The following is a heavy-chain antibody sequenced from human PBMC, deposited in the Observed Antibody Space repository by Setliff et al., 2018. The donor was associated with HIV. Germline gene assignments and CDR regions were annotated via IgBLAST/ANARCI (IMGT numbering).Heavy chain of an antibody. V-gene: IGHV4-31*02. Sequence: PSETLSLTCTVSGDSISSGGYFWTWIRQHPGKGLERIGHISSSGSTSYKSSLKSRLTISTDTSENQVSLNLNSVTAADTALYYCARGGGVKDAFDIWGQGTLVTVSS. CDR2: ISSSGST. CDR3: ARGGGVKDAFDI. J-gene: IGHJ3*02. CDR1: GDSISSGGYF. D-gene: IGHD3-16*01.